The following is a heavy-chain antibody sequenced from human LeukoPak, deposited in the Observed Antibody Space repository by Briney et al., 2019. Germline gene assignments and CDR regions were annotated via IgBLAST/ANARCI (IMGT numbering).Heavy chain of an antibody. CDR2: IYYSGST. CDR1: GGSISSYY. CDR3: AGDDGSSGHYVWGSYRYTGHYGMDV. J-gene: IGHJ6*02. V-gene: IGHV4-59*01. Sequence: PSETPSLTCTVSGGSISSYYWSWIRQPPGKGLEWIGYIYYSGSTNYNPSLKSRVTISVDTSKNQFSLKLSSVTAADTAVYYCAGDDGSSGHYVWGSYRYTGHYGMDVWGQGTTVTVSS. D-gene: IGHD3-16*02.